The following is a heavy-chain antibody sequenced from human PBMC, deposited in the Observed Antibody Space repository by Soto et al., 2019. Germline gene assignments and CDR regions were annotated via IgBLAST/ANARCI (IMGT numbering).Heavy chain of an antibody. CDR2: MYNTGST. V-gene: IGHV4-59*12. Sequence: SETLSLTCTVSGGSISGYYWSWIRQPPGKGLEWIGYMYNTGSTVYNPSFKSRDTISVDTSKNQFSLKLSSLTAADTAVYYCARFIPGTGSDYWGQGTLVTVSS. D-gene: IGHD1-20*01. CDR3: ARFIPGTGSDY. J-gene: IGHJ4*02. CDR1: GGSISGYY.